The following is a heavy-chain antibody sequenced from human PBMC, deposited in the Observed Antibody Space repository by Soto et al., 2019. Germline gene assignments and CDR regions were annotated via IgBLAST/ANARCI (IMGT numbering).Heavy chain of an antibody. CDR1: GGTFSSYA. V-gene: IGHV1-69*01. D-gene: IGHD2-2*01. J-gene: IGHJ6*02. CDR3: ASVPRVVPAANYYYYGMDV. Sequence: QVQLVQSGAEVKKPGSSVKVSCKASGGTFSSYAISWVRQAPGQGLEWMGGIIPIFGTANYAQKFQGRVTITADESTSTAYMELRSLRSDDTAVYYCASVPRVVPAANYYYYGMDVWGQGTTVTVSS. CDR2: IIPIFGTA.